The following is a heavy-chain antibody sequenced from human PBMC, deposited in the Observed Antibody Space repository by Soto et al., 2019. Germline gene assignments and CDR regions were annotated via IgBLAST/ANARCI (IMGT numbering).Heavy chain of an antibody. CDR2: ISAYNGNT. Sequence: ASVKVSCKASGYTFTSYGISWVRQAPGQGLEWMGWISAYNGNTNYAQKLQGRVTMTTDTSTCTAYMELRSLRSEDTAVYYCASRGSSGVWFDPWGRGTLVTVSS. V-gene: IGHV1-18*04. D-gene: IGHD3-22*01. CDR1: GYTFTSYG. CDR3: ASRGSSGVWFDP. J-gene: IGHJ5*02.